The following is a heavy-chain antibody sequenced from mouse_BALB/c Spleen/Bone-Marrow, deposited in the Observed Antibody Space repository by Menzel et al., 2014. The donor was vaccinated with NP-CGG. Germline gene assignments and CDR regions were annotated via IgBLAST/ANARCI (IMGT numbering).Heavy chain of an antibody. D-gene: IGHD2-3*01. Sequence: QVQLKQSGPELVEPGASVRMSCKASGYTFTTYYIHWVKQRPGQXXXWXXXIYXRNVNTNYNEKFRGKATLTADKSSSTAYMQLSSLTSEDSAVYFCARWLLPYYAMDYWGQGTSVTVSS. CDR3: ARWLLPYYAMDY. CDR2: IYXRNVNT. V-gene: IGHV1S56*01. CDR1: GYTFTTYY. J-gene: IGHJ4*01.